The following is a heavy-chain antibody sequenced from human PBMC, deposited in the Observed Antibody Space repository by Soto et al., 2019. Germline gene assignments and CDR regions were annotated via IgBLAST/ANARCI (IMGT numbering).Heavy chain of an antibody. CDR1: GYTFTSYG. V-gene: IGHV1-18*04. Sequence: ASVKVSCKASGYTFTSYGISWVRQAPGQGLEWMGWIGAYNGNTNYAQKLQGRVTMTTGTSTSTAYMELRSLRSDDTAVYYCARDSLVRGVTQRSYYYYGMDVWGQGTTVTVSS. J-gene: IGHJ6*02. CDR2: IGAYNGNT. D-gene: IGHD3-10*01. CDR3: ARDSLVRGVTQRSYYYYGMDV.